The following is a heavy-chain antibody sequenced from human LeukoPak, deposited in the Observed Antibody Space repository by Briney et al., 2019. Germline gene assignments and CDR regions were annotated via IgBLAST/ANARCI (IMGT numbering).Heavy chain of an antibody. CDR3: ARGEDSAN. V-gene: IGHV1-2*06. D-gene: IGHD4-11*01. J-gene: IGHJ4*02. CDR2: INPNTGST. CDR1: GYTFTGYY. Sequence: GASVKVSCKASGYTFTGYYMHWVRQAPGQGLEWMGRINPNTGSTNYAQRFQGRVTLTRDNYIDTAYMELKRRRSDDTAMYYCARGEDSANWGQGTLVIVSS.